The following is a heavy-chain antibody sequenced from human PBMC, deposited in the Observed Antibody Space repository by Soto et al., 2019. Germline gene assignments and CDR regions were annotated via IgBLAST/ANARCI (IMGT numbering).Heavy chain of an antibody. CDR1: GGTFSSSA. D-gene: IGHD3-10*01. J-gene: IGHJ4*02. V-gene: IGHV1-69*01. CDR3: ATDRGSGSFFFDY. Sequence: HVQLVQSGAEVKKPGSSVKVSCKASGGTFSSSAINWVRQAPGQGLEWMGGFIPMFGTRNYGAKFQGRVTIKAAESTTTASLEVTSLTSEDTAVYYCATDRGSGSFFFDYWGQGTLITVSS. CDR2: FIPMFGTR.